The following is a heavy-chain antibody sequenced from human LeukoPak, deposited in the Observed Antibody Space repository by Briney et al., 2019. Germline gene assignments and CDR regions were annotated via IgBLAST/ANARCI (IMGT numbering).Heavy chain of an antibody. CDR1: GFTFSSYS. V-gene: IGHV3-21*01. D-gene: IGHD3-22*01. CDR2: ISSSSSYI. CDR3: ARDPRPYYYDSSGYYTPEGWFDP. Sequence: GGSLRLSCAASGFTFSSYSMNWVRQAPGKGLEWVSSISSSSSYIYYADSVKGRFTISRDNAKNSLYLQMNSLRAEDTAVYYCARDPRPYYYDSSGYYTPEGWFDPWGQGTLVTVSS. J-gene: IGHJ5*02.